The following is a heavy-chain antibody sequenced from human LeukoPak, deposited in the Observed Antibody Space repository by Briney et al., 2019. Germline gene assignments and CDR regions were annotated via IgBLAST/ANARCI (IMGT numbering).Heavy chain of an antibody. CDR3: ARGSMVRGVTSQYAFDI. V-gene: IGHV4-4*07. D-gene: IGHD3-10*01. Sequence: SETLSLTCTVSGGSISSYYWSWIRQPAGKGLEWIGRIYTSGSTNYNPSLKSRVTMSVDTSKNLFSLKLSSVTAADTAVYYCARGSMVRGVTSQYAFDIWGQGTMVTVSS. J-gene: IGHJ3*02. CDR1: GGSISSYY. CDR2: IYTSGST.